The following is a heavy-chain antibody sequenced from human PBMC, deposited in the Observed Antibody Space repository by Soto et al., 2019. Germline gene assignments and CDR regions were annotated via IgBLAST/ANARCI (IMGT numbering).Heavy chain of an antibody. Sequence: PSETLSLTCTVSGGSVSSGSYYWSWIRQFPGRGLEWIGCISSSGSTYYNPALNNRISLSLDTSQNQFSLKLLSVTAADTAIYYCARSGVTGIVIPSHWFDPWGQGTLVTVSS. CDR2: ISSSGST. D-gene: IGHD2-21*02. CDR3: ARSGVTGIVIPSHWFDP. V-gene: IGHV4-31*03. J-gene: IGHJ5*02. CDR1: GGSVSSGSYY.